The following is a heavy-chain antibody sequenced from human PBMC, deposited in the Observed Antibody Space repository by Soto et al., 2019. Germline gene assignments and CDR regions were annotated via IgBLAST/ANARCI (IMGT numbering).Heavy chain of an antibody. CDR3: ASGGSYYYYGMDV. J-gene: IGHJ6*02. CDR2: IIPIFGTA. D-gene: IGHD1-26*01. Sequence: QVQLVQSGAEVKKPGSSVKVSCKASGGTFSSYAISWVRQAPGQGLEWMGGIIPIFGTANYAQKCQGRVKITADEATSTAYMEMSSLRSEDTAVYYCASGGSYYYYGMDVWGQGTTVTVSS. CDR1: GGTFSSYA. V-gene: IGHV1-69*12.